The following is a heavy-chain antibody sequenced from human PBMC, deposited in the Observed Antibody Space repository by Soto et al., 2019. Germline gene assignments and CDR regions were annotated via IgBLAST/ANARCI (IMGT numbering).Heavy chain of an antibody. D-gene: IGHD3-9*01. CDR1: VGSISSYY. CDR3: ARDKGRYDSGMDV. CDR2: TFYSGST. J-gene: IGHJ6*02. Sequence: QVQLQESGPGLVKPSETLSLTCTFSVGSISSYYWSWIRQPPGKGLEWIGYTFYSGSTKYNPSLKSRATISVDRSKTHFSLNLSSVTSADTAVYYCARDKGRYDSGMDVWGQGTTVTVSS. V-gene: IGHV4-59*01.